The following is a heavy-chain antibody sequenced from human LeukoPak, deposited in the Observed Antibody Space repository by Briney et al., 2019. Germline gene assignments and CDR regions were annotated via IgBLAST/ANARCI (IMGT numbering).Heavy chain of an antibody. V-gene: IGHV1-2*02. D-gene: IGHD3-22*01. CDR2: INPNSGGT. CDR3: AMVWLLGGNWFDP. CDR1: GYTFTGYY. Sequence: ASVKVSCKASGYTFTGYYMHWVRQAPGQGLEWMGWINPNSGGTNYAQKFQGRVTMTRDTSISTAYMELSRLRSDDTAVYYCAMVWLLGGNWFDPWGQGTLVTVSS. J-gene: IGHJ5*02.